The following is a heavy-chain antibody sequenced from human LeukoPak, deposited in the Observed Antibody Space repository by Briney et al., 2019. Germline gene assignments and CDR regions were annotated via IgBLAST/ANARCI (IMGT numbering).Heavy chain of an antibody. D-gene: IGHD3-10*01. Sequence: GGSLRLSCAASGFTFSNYAMRWVRQAPGKGLEWVSAISGSGGSTNYADSVKCRFTISRNNSKTTLYLQMNSLRAEDTAVYYCAKDAAGSGSYGFDYWGQGTLVTVSS. CDR2: ISGSGGST. CDR3: AKDAAGSGSYGFDY. J-gene: IGHJ4*02. CDR1: GFTFSNYA. V-gene: IGHV3-23*01.